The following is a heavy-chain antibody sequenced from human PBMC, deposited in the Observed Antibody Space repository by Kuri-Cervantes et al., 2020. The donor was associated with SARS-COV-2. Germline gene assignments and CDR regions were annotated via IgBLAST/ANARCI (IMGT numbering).Heavy chain of an antibody. CDR2: ISGSGGST. CDR3: AKDRGYSSSWYTFVSSDY. D-gene: IGHD6-13*01. J-gene: IGHJ4*02. CDR1: GGSISSSSYY. Sequence: GGSLRLSCTVSGGSISSSSYYWGWIRQPPGKGLEWVSAISGSGGSTYYADSVKGRFTISGDNSKNTLYLQMNSLRAEDTAVYYCAKDRGYSSSWYTFVSSDYWGQGTLVTVSS. V-gene: IGHV3-23*01.